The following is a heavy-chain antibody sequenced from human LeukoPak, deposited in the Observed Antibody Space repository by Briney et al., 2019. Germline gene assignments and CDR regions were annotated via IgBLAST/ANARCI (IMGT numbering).Heavy chain of an antibody. CDR1: GGSFSGYY. V-gene: IGHV4-34*01. CDR3: AREDYGEQNSDY. J-gene: IGHJ4*02. CDR2: INHSGST. Sequence: SETLSLTCAVYGGSFSGYYWSSIRQPPGKGLEWIGEINHSGSTNYNPSLKGRVTISVDTSKNQFSLKLSSVTAADTAVYYCAREDYGEQNSDYWGQGTLVTVSS. D-gene: IGHD4-17*01.